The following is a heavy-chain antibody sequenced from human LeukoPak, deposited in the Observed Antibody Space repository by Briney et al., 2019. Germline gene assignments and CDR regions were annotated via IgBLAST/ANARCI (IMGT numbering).Heavy chain of an antibody. CDR3: ARTYYDSSGSYYFDY. D-gene: IGHD3-22*01. Sequence: GGSLRLSCAASGFTFSSYWMSWVRQAPGKGLEWVANIKQDGSEKYYVDSVKGRFTISRDNAQNSLYLQMNSLRAEDTAVYYCARTYYDSSGSYYFDYWGQGTLVTVSS. CDR2: IKQDGSEK. CDR1: GFTFSSYW. J-gene: IGHJ4*02. V-gene: IGHV3-7*03.